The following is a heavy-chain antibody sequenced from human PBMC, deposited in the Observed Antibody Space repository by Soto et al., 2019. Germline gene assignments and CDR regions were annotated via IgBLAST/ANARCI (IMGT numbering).Heavy chain of an antibody. CDR2: ISTLGTTI. J-gene: IGHJ4*02. CDR1: GFNFKIYC. D-gene: IGHD3-10*01. V-gene: IGHV3-48*03. CDR3: ARVAIMGVVNRPLLFFDL. Sequence: PGGSLRLSCSASGFNFKIYCITWVRQAPWKGLEWISDISTLGTTIHYADSVRDRFTISRDNPTNTVYLQLTSLRDEDTAVYYCARVAIMGVVNRPLLFFDLWGQGTLVTVSS.